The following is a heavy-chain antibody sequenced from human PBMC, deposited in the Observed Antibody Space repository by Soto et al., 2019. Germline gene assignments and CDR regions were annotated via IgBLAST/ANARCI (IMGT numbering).Heavy chain of an antibody. D-gene: IGHD5-18*01. CDR1: GGSGGSGSDY. CDR2: IYYSGST. J-gene: IGHJ4*02. Sequence: TSETLSLTCTVSGGSGGSGSDYWSWIRQPPGKGLEWIGYIYYSGSTNYNPSLKSRVTISVDTSKNQFSLKLSSVTAADTAVYYCARRGYSYGKGFDYWGQGTLVTVSS. V-gene: IGHV4-61*01. CDR3: ARRGYSYGKGFDY.